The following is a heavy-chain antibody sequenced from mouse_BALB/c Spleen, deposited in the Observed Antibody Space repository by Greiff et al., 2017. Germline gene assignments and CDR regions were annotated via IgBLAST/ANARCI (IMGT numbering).Heavy chain of an antibody. D-gene: IGHD2-3*01. J-gene: IGHJ2*01. CDR1: GFTFSSYA. Sequence: EVQLVESGGGLVKPGGSLKLSCAASGFTFSSYAMSWVRQTPEKRLEWVASISSGGSTYYPDSVKGRFTISRDNARNILYLQMSSLKSEDTAMYYCTRDADGSNYFDYWGQGTTLTVSS. CDR2: ISSGGST. CDR3: TRDADGSNYFDY. V-gene: IGHV5-6-5*01.